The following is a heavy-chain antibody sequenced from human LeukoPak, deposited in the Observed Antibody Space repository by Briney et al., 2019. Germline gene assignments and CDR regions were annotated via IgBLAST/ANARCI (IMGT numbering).Heavy chain of an antibody. Sequence: SETLSLTCADYGGSFSGYYWSWIRQPPGKGLEWIGEINHSGSTNYNPSLKSRVTISVDTSKNQFSLKLSSVTAADTAVYYCARVPSYSSSSTDYYYGMDVWGQGTTVTVSS. J-gene: IGHJ6*02. V-gene: IGHV4-34*01. CDR3: ARVPSYSSSSTDYYYGMDV. CDR1: GGSFSGYY. CDR2: INHSGST. D-gene: IGHD6-6*01.